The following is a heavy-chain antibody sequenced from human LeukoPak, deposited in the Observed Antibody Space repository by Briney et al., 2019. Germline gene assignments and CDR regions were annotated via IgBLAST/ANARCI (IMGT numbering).Heavy chain of an antibody. CDR3: ARGLITMVRGVIIGY. D-gene: IGHD3-10*01. CDR1: GYTFTSYG. V-gene: IGHV1-46*04. CDR2: INPNGGST. J-gene: IGHJ4*02. Sequence: GASVKVSCKASGYTFTSYGISWVRQAPGQGLEWMGIINPNGGSTTYAQKLRGRVTMTRDMSTTTIYMELSSLRSDDTAVYYCARGLITMVRGVIIGYWGQGTLVTVSS.